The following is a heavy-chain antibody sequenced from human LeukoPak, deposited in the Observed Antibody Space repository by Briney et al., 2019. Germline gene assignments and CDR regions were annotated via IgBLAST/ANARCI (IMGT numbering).Heavy chain of an antibody. J-gene: IGHJ6*03. CDR2: ISGSGGST. CDR3: AKAEGDYYYYFYMDV. V-gene: IGHV3-23*01. Sequence: PGGTLRLSCAASGFTFSSYGMSWVRQAPGKGLEWVSGISGSGGSTYYADSVKGRLTISRDNSKNTLYLQMTSLRAEDTAVYYCAKAEGDYYYYFYMDVWGKGTTATVS. CDR1: GFTFSSYG.